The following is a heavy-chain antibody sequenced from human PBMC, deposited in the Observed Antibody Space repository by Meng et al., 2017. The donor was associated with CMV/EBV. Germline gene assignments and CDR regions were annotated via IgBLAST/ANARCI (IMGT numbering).Heavy chain of an antibody. CDR3: AKGTISLTRRGVPYSSSSSRSSNYYYYGMDV. CDR2: ISGSGGST. CDR1: GFTFSSYG. J-gene: IGHJ6*02. Sequence: GGSLRLSCAASGFTFSSYGMHWVRQAPGKGLEWVSAISGSGGSTYYADSVKGRFTISRDNSKNTLYLQMNSLRAEDTAVYYCAKGTISLTRRGVPYSSSSSRSSNYYYYGMDVWGQGTTVTVSS. V-gene: IGHV3-23*01. D-gene: IGHD6-6*01.